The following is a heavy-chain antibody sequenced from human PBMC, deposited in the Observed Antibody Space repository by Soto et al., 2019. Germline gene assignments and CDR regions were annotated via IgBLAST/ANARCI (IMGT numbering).Heavy chain of an antibody. D-gene: IGHD3-10*01. CDR2: IYYSGST. J-gene: IGHJ6*02. V-gene: IGHV4-31*03. Sequence: PPDTLSLTCTVSGGSISSGGYYWSWIRQHPGKGLEWIGYIYYSGSTYYNPSLKSRVTISVDTSKNQFSLKLSSVTAADTAVYYCARAVGGSGSYYNTYYYYYGMDVWGQGTTVTVSS. CDR1: GGSISSGGYY. CDR3: ARAVGGSGSYYNTYYYYYGMDV.